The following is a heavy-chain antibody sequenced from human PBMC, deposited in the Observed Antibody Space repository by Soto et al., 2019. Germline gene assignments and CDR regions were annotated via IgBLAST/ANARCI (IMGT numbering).Heavy chain of an antibody. CDR3: ARGEGNSYYAYHFET. CDR2: ISNSGIS. J-gene: IGHJ4*02. D-gene: IGHD2-21*01. V-gene: IGHV4-61*01. Sequence: SDTLYLTCAVSGDSVTSVNYFWTLIRQPPGGGLEWIGYISNSGISKYNPSLKSRVAMSQDTSKNQFSLNLHSVTAADTAVYFSARGEGNSYYAYHFETWGQGALVTVSS. CDR1: GDSVTSVNYF.